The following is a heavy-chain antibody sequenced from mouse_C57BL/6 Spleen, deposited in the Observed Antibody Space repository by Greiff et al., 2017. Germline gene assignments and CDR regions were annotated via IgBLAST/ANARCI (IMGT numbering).Heavy chain of an antibody. CDR2: IRLKSDNYAT. Sequence: EVKVEESGGGLVQPGGSMKLSCVASGFTFSNYWMNWVRQSPEKGLEWVAQIRLKSDNYATHYAESVKGRFTISRDDSKSSVYLQMNNLRAEDTGMYYCTSSITTAYYYAMDYWGQGTSVTVSS. CDR3: TSSITTAYYYAMDY. D-gene: IGHD1-1*01. V-gene: IGHV6-3*01. J-gene: IGHJ4*01. CDR1: GFTFSNYW.